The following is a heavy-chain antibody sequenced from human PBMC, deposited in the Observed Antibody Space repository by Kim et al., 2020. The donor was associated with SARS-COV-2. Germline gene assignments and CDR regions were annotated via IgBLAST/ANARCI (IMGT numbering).Heavy chain of an antibody. V-gene: IGHV3-23*01. CDR3: AKAPTRTVTTWGGYFDY. J-gene: IGHJ4*02. D-gene: IGHD4-17*01. Sequence: GGSLRLSCAASGFTFSSYAMSWVRQAPGKGLEWVSAISGSGGSTYYADSVKGRFTISRDNSKNTLYLQMNSLRAEDTAVYYCAKAPTRTVTTWGGYFDYWGQGTLVTVSS. CDR1: GFTFSSYA. CDR2: ISGSGGST.